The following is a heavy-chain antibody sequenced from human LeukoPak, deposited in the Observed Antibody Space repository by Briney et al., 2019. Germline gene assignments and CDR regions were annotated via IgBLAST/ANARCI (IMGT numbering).Heavy chain of an antibody. CDR2: IIPIFGTA. Sequence: SVKVSCKAFGGSFSSEAISWVRQAPGQGLEWMGRIIPIFGTANYAQKFQGRVTITTDESTSTAYMEVSSLRSEDTAVYYCGRKAGDCGGGSCYSIVYWGQGTLVTVSS. D-gene: IGHD2-15*01. V-gene: IGHV1-69*05. CDR3: GRKAGDCGGGSCYSIVY. J-gene: IGHJ4*02. CDR1: GGSFSSEA.